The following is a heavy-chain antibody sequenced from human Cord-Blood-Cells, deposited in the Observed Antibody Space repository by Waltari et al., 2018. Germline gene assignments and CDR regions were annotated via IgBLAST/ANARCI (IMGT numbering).Heavy chain of an antibody. CDR3: AKDPWGAHDAFDI. CDR1: GFTFSSYG. J-gene: IGHJ3*02. Sequence: QVQLVESGGGVVQPGRSLRLSCAASGFTFSSYGMHWVRQAPGKGLGGWAVISYDGSNKYYADSVKGRFTISRDNSKNTLYLQMNSLRAEDTAVYYCAKDPWGAHDAFDIWGQGTMVTVSS. V-gene: IGHV3-30*18. D-gene: IGHD7-27*01. CDR2: ISYDGSNK.